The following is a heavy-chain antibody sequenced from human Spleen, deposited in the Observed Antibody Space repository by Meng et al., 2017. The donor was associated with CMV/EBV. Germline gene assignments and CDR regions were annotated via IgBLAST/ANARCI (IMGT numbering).Heavy chain of an antibody. CDR3: ARAGTGATYYGMDV. D-gene: IGHD1-1*01. J-gene: IGHJ6*02. CDR2: ISSDGRT. Sequence: GESLKISCAASGFTVSSSYMSWVRQAPGKGLEWVSVISSDGRTNYGDSVKGRFTISRDNSNNPLYLQMNSLRPEDTAVYYCARAGTGATYYGMDVWGQGTTVTVSS. V-gene: IGHV3-53*05. CDR1: GFTVSSSY.